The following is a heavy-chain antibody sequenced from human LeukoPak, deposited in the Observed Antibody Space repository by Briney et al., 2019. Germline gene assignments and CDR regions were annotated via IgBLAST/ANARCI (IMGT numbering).Heavy chain of an antibody. CDR2: IKSKTDGGTT. D-gene: IGHD3-22*01. Sequence: GGSLRLSCAASGFTFSNAWMSWVRQAPGKGLEWVGRIKSKTDGGTTDYAEPVKGRFTISRDDSKNTLYLQMNSLKTEATAVYYCTTPARSGYYYDFDYWGQGTLVTVSS. CDR1: GFTFSNAW. V-gene: IGHV3-15*01. J-gene: IGHJ4*02. CDR3: TTPARSGYYYDFDY.